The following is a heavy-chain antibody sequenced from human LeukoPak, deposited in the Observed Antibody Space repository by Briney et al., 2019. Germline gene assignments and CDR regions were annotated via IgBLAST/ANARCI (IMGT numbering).Heavy chain of an antibody. V-gene: IGHV3-48*02. CDR2: ISSSSSTI. D-gene: IGHD2-15*01. Sequence: PGGSLRLSCAASGFTFSSYSMNWVRQAPGKGLEWVSYISSSSSTIYYADSVKGRFTISRDNAKNSLYLQMNSLRDEDTAMYYCARDGVVVVAATSGGYYGTDVWGQGTTVTVSS. CDR3: ARDGVVVVAATSGGYYGTDV. J-gene: IGHJ6*02. CDR1: GFTFSSYS.